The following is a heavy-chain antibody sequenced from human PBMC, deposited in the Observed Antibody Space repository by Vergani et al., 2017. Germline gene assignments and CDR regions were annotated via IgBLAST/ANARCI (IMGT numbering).Heavy chain of an antibody. CDR2: ISGSGGST. CDR3: AKDPAAIYYYYYMDV. V-gene: IGHV3-23*01. Sequence: EVQLLESGGGLVQPGGSLRLSCAASGFTFSSYAMSWVRQAPGKGLEWVSAISGSGGSTYYADSVKGRFTISRDNSKNTMYLQMNSLRAEDTAVYYCAKDPAAIYYYYYMDVWGKGTTVTVSS. D-gene: IGHD2-2*01. CDR1: GFTFSSYA. J-gene: IGHJ6*03.